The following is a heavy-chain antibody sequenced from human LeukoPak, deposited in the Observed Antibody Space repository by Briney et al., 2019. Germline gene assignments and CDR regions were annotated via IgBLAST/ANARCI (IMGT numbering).Heavy chain of an antibody. J-gene: IGHJ4*02. D-gene: IGHD1-1*01. CDR1: GFTFSSHP. CDR3: AKDRIIVIPGPYSWLDY. Sequence: GRSLRLSCEVSGFTFSSHPIHWVRQAPGKGLEWLAVITYDGSEKYYADAVKGRFTISRDNSNNTLYLQMNSLRAEDTALYFCAKDRIIVIPGPYSWLDYWGQGTLVTVSS. V-gene: IGHV3-30*04. CDR2: ITYDGSEK.